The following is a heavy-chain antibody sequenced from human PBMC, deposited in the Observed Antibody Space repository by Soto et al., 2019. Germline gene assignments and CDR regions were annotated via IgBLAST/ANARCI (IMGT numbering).Heavy chain of an antibody. V-gene: IGHV1-69*01. D-gene: IGHD3-10*01. J-gene: IGHJ2*01. Sequence: QVQLVQSGAEVKKPGSSVKLSCNAAGGTFNNLAVSWVRQAPGQGLEWMGEIIPMFGSTNYAQRFQGRVTITADEPRSIAYMYLSSLRSDDTAIFYCARGGRMGNWYFDLWGRGTLVTVSS. CDR3: ARGGRMGNWYFDL. CDR2: IIPMFGST. CDR1: GGTFNNLA.